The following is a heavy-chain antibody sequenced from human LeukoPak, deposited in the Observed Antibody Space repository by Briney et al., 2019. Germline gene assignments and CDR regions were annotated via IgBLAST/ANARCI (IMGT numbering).Heavy chain of an antibody. Sequence: GGSLRLSCAASGFSVSDYYMNSIRQAPGKGLEWVSYISSSGNTIYYADSVKGRFTISRDNAKNSLYLQMNSLRAEDTAVYYCASEVGADSRDFDYWGQGTLVTVSS. J-gene: IGHJ4*02. CDR3: ASEVGADSRDFDY. D-gene: IGHD1-26*01. V-gene: IGHV3-11*04. CDR1: GFSVSDYY. CDR2: ISSSGNTI.